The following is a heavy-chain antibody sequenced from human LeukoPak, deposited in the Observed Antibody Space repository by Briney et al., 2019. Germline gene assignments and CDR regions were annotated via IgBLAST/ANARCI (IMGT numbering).Heavy chain of an antibody. Sequence: VALVKVSCKASGYTFTGYFMHWVRQAPGQGLEWMGWINPNSGGTNYAQKFQGRVTMTGDTSISTAYMDLSSLRSDDTAVYYCARGPHPYYYDGSTYFEYWGQGTLVTVSS. V-gene: IGHV1-2*02. CDR2: INPNSGGT. CDR3: ARGPHPYYYDGSTYFEY. CDR1: GYTFTGYF. D-gene: IGHD3-22*01. J-gene: IGHJ4*02.